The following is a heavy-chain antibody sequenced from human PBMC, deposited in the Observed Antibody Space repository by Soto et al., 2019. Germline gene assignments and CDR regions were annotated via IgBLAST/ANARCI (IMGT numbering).Heavy chain of an antibody. CDR1: GSTFSSYA. CDR3: AKDFAVDTAMVTHFDY. J-gene: IGHJ4*02. D-gene: IGHD5-18*01. V-gene: IGHV3-23*01. CDR2: ISGSGGST. Sequence: GGSLRLSCAASGSTFSSYAMSWVRQAPGKGLEWVSAISGSGGSTYYADSVKGRFTISRDNSKNTLYLQMNSLRAEDTAVYYCAKDFAVDTAMVTHFDYWGQGTLVTVSS.